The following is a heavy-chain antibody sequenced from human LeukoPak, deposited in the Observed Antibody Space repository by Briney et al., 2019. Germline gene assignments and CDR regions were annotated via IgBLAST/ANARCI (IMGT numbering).Heavy chain of an antibody. CDR1: GFTFSSYW. J-gene: IGHJ5*02. Sequence: PGGSLRLSCAASGFTFSSYWMSWVRQAPGKGLEWVANIKQDGSEKYYVDSVKGRFTISRDNAKNSLYLQMNSLRAEDTAVYYCARDWYYDFWSGAIESRAYNWFDPWGQGTLVTVSS. V-gene: IGHV3-7*01. CDR2: IKQDGSEK. CDR3: ARDWYYDFWSGAIESRAYNWFDP. D-gene: IGHD3-3*01.